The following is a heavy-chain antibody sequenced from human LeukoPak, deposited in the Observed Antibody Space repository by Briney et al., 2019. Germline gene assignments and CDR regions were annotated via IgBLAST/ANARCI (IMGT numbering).Heavy chain of an antibody. CDR2: IDYSGGAT. V-gene: IGHV3-23*01. D-gene: IGHD5-24*01. J-gene: IGHJ4*02. Sequence: GGSLRLSCAASGFTFNNYVMSWVRQAPGKGLEWVSGIDYSGGATNYADSVQGRFTVSRDNSKNTLYLQMNNLRAEDTAVYYCAKFGSRWLQLYYFDYWGQGTLVTVSS. CDR1: GFTFNNYV. CDR3: AKFGSRWLQLYYFDY.